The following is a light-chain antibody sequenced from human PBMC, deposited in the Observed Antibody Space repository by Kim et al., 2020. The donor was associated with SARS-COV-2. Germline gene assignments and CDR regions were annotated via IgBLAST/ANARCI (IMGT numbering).Light chain of an antibody. CDR3: HVWDSSSDHWV. CDR2: YNT. J-gene: IGLJ3*02. V-gene: IGLV3-21*04. CDR1: NIGSKT. Sequence: APGEAARITCGGFNIGSKTVPWYQQRPGQAPILVIYYNTDRPSGIPERFSGSNSGNTATLTISRVEAGDEADYYCHVWDSSSDHWVFGGGTQLTVL.